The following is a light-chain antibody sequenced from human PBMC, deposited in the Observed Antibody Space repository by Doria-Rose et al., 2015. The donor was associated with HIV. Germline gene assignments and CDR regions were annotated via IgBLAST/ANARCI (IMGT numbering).Light chain of an antibody. CDR3: QQYGTSRGT. Sequence: EIVLAQSPGTLSLSPGERATLSCRASQSFSSTYLAWYQQKPGQAPSLLIYDGYTRATGIPDRFSGSGTGTDITLAISRLEPEDVAVYYWQQYGTSRGTFGEGTRLEIK. CDR1: QSFSSTY. V-gene: IGKV3-20*01. J-gene: IGKJ5*01. CDR2: DGY.